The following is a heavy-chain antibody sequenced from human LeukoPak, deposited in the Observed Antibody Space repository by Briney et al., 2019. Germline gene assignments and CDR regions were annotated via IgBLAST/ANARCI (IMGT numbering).Heavy chain of an antibody. CDR3: AKLCQAGGYSQDPYYGMDV. V-gene: IGHV3-9*01. J-gene: IGHJ6*02. CDR2: IGGIGGSI. Sequence: GGSLRLSCAASGFTFDDYAMHWVRQAPGKALDGFSGIGGIGGSIGYADSVKGRFTISRDNAKNSLYLQMNSLRAEDTALYYCAKLCQAGGYSQDPYYGMDVWGQGITVTVSS. D-gene: IGHD3-22*01. CDR1: GFTFDDYA.